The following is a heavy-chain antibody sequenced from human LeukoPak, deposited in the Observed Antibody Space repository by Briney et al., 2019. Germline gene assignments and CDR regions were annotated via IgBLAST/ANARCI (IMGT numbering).Heavy chain of an antibody. Sequence: GSLRLSCAASGFTFISYGMHWVRQAPGKGLEWVAVIWYDGSNKYYADSVKGRFTISRDNSKNTLYLQMNSLRAEDTAVYYCAREYCSGGSCYYDYWGQGTLVTVSS. V-gene: IGHV3-33*01. D-gene: IGHD2-15*01. CDR1: GFTFISYG. CDR2: IWYDGSNK. J-gene: IGHJ4*02. CDR3: AREYCSGGSCYYDY.